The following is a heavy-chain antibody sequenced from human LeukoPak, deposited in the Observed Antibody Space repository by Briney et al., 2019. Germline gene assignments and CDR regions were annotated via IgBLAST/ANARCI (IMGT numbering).Heavy chain of an antibody. CDR1: GFSFSSYW. D-gene: IGHD3-16*01. Sequence: GGSLRLSCAASGFSFSSYWMNWVRQAPGKGLEWVANIKPDGSDKYYVDSVKGRFTISRDNAKNSLYLQMNSLRAEDTAVYYCTAGALGYWGRGTLINVSS. J-gene: IGHJ4*02. CDR3: TAGALGY. CDR2: IKPDGSDK. V-gene: IGHV3-7*01.